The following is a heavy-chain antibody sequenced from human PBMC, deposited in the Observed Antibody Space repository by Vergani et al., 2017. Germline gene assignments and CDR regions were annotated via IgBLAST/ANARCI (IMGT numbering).Heavy chain of an antibody. D-gene: IGHD3-16*01. CDR3: ALRGGGEYYFDY. CDR1: GYSFTSYW. J-gene: IGHJ4*02. CDR2: IDPSDSYT. Sequence: EVQLVQSGAEVKTPGESLRISCKGSGYSFTSYWISWVRQMPGKGLEWMGRIDPSDSYTNYSPSFQGHVTISADKSISTAYLQWSSLKASDTAMYYCALRGGGEYYFDYWGQGTLVTVSS. V-gene: IGHV5-10-1*01.